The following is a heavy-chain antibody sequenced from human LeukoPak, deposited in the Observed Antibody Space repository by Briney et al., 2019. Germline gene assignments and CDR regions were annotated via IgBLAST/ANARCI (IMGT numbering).Heavy chain of an antibody. Sequence: PGRSLRLSCAASGFTFSSYAMHWVRQAPGKGLEWVAVISYDGSNKYYADSVKGRFTISRDNSKNTLYLQMNSLRAEDTAVYYCASTYCSGGSCYQPPFDYWGQGTLVTVSS. J-gene: IGHJ4*02. V-gene: IGHV3-30-3*01. CDR2: ISYDGSNK. D-gene: IGHD2-15*01. CDR3: ASTYCSGGSCYQPPFDY. CDR1: GFTFSSYA.